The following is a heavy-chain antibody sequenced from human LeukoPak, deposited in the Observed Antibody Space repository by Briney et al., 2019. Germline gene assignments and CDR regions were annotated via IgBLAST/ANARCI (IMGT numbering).Heavy chain of an antibody. J-gene: IGHJ4*02. CDR2: IYYSGST. V-gene: IGHV4-30-4*01. CDR1: GGSISSGDYY. D-gene: IGHD3-10*01. Sequence: PSQTLSLTCTVSGGSISSGDYYWSWIRQPPGKGLEWIGYIYYSGSTYYNPSLKSRVTISVDTSKNQFSLKLSSVTAADTAVYYCARAPRFGSGSHYWGQGTLVTVSS. CDR3: ARAPRFGSGSHY.